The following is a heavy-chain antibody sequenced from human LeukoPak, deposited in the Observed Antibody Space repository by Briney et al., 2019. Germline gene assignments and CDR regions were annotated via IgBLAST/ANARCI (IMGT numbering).Heavy chain of an antibody. V-gene: IGHV3-7*01. CDR3: ARAELHNYGGNPSPWYFPLGFYYYYMDV. D-gene: IGHD4-23*01. CDR2: IKQDGSEK. Sequence: PGGSLRLSCAASGFTFSSYWMSWVRQAPGKGLEWVANIKQDGSEKYYVDSVKGRFTISRDNAKNSLYLQMNSLRAEDTAVYYCARAELHNYGGNPSPWYFPLGFYYYYMDVWGKGTTVTVSS. J-gene: IGHJ6*03. CDR1: GFTFSSYW.